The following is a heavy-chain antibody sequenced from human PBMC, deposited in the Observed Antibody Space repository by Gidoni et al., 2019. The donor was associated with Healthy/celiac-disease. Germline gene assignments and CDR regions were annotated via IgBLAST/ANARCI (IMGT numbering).Heavy chain of an antibody. V-gene: IGHV1-69*08. CDR2: IIPILGIA. Sequence: QVQLVQSGAELKKHGSSVKVSCTASGGPFSSYTISWVRQAPGQGLEWMGRIIPILGIANYAKKFQGRVTITADKSTSTAYMELSSLRSEDTAVYYCARDKLREMATNQLWFDPWGQGTLVTVSS. CDR3: ARDKLREMATNQLWFDP. J-gene: IGHJ5*02. CDR1: GGPFSSYT. D-gene: IGHD5-12*01.